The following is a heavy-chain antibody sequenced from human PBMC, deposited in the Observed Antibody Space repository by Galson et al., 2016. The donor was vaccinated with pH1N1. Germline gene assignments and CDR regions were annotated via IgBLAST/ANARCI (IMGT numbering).Heavy chain of an antibody. CDR2: IYLDDSDT. J-gene: IGHJ6*03. V-gene: IGHV5-51*03. Sequence: QSGAEVKKPGESLKISCKGSGYGFPTSWIGWVRQMPGKGLEWMGSIYLDDSDTGYSPSFQGQVTISADKSIRTTYLQWSSLKASDTAIYYCARPVPLDPPVEYYYIDVWGKGTTVIVSS. D-gene: IGHD1-1*01. CDR1: GYGFPTSW. CDR3: ARPVPLDPPVEYYYIDV.